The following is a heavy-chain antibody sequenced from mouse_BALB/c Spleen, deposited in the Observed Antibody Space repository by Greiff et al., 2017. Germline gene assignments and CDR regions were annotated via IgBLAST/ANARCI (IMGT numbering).Heavy chain of an antibody. CDR2: IDPANGNT. CDR1: GFTITDTY. J-gene: IGHJ4*01. D-gene: IGHD1-1*01. Sequence: VQLQQSGAELVKPGASVKLSCTASGFTITDTYMHWVKQRPEQGLEWIGRIDPANGNTKYDPKFQGKATITADTSSNTAYLQLSSLTSEDTAVYYCARYAYCLLALYYGAMDYWGQGTSVTVSA. V-gene: IGHV14-3*02. CDR3: ARYAYCLLALYYGAMDY.